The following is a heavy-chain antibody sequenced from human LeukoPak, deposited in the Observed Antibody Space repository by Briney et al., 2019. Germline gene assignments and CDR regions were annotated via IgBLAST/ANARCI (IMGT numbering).Heavy chain of an antibody. V-gene: IGHV3-7*03. D-gene: IGHD6-19*01. CDR3: ARTRGGWYADAFDI. CDR1: GFTFSNAW. J-gene: IGHJ3*02. CDR2: IKQDGSEK. Sequence: GGSLRLSCAASGFTFSNAWMNWVRQAPGKGLEWVANIKQDGSEKYYVDSVKGRFTISRDNAKNSLYLQMNSLRAEDTAVYYCARTRGGWYADAFDIWGQGTMVTVSS.